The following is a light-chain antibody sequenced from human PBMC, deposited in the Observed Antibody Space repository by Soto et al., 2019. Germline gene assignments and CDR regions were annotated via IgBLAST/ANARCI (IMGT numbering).Light chain of an antibody. CDR1: ESVTSNY. J-gene: IGKJ3*01. CDR3: HQYGSSPLT. V-gene: IGKV3-20*01. CDR2: GAS. Sequence: EIVWTQSPGTLSLSPGERAILTCRASESVTSNYLAWYQQRRGQAPRLLIYGASTRATGIPDRFSGSGSGTDFTLTISRLAPEDFAMYYCHQYGSSPLTFGPGTKVDIK.